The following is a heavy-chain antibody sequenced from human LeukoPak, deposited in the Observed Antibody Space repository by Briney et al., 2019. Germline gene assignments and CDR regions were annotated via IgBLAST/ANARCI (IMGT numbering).Heavy chain of an antibody. CDR3: AREGNYYDSSGYYLFDY. V-gene: IGHV3-7*01. J-gene: IGHJ4*02. CDR2: IKQDGSEK. D-gene: IGHD3-22*01. Sequence: GGSLRLSCAASGFTFSNYWMSWVRQAPGKGLEWVANIKQDGSEKYYVDSVKGRFTIPRDNAKNSLYLQMNSLRPEDTAVYYCAREGNYYDSSGYYLFDYWGQGTLVTVSS. CDR1: GFTFSNYW.